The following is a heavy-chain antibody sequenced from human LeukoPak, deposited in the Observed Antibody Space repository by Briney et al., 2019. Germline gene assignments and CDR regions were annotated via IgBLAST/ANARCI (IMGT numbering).Heavy chain of an antibody. Sequence: GGSLRLSCAASGFTFSSYAMHWVRQAPGKGLEWVAVISYDGSNKYYADSVKGRFTISRDNSKNMLYLQMNSLRAEDTAVYYCAKAPDSGAQRPGAFDIWGQGTMVTVSS. CDR1: GFTFSSYA. CDR2: ISYDGSNK. CDR3: AKAPDSGAQRPGAFDI. D-gene: IGHD1-26*01. J-gene: IGHJ3*02. V-gene: IGHV3-30-3*01.